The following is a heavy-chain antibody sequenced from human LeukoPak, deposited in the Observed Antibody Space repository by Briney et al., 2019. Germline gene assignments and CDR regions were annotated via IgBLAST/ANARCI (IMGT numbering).Heavy chain of an antibody. CDR2: IYYSGST. CDR3: ARGSSWSYYYYYGMDV. J-gene: IGHJ6*02. CDR1: GGSISSGGYY. D-gene: IGHD6-13*01. Sequence: PSETLSLTCTVSGGSISSGGYYWSWIRQHPGKGPEWIGHIYYSGSTYYNPSLKSRVTMSVDTSKNQFSLKLSSVTAADTAVYYCARGSSWSYYYYYGMDVWGQGTTVTVSS. V-gene: IGHV4-31*03.